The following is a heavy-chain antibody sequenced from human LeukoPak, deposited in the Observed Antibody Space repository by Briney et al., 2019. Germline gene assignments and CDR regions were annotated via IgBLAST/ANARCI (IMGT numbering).Heavy chain of an antibody. J-gene: IGHJ4*02. CDR2: IYYSGST. V-gene: IGHV4-30-4*01. Sequence: SQTLSLTCTVSGGSISSGDYYWSWIRQPPGKGLEWIGYIYYSGSTYYNPSLKSRVTISVDTSKNQFSLKLSSVTAADTAVYYCARAAYCSGGSCLMYWGQGTLVTVSS. D-gene: IGHD2-15*01. CDR3: ARAAYCSGGSCLMY. CDR1: GGSISSGDYY.